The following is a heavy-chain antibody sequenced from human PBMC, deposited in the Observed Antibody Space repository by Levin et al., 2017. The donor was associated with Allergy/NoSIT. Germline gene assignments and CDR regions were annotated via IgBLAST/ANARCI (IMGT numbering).Heavy chain of an antibody. D-gene: IGHD3-22*01. CDR1: GFSFSDHA. CDR2: ITGRGDSR. J-gene: IGHJ4*02. CDR3: AKSSGRYNYDSPTYLDF. Sequence: PGGSLRLSCAASGFSFSDHAMNWVRQAPGKGLEWVSGITGRGDSRYYADSVKGRFTISRDSSKNTLYLQIKRLTAEDTAVYYCAKSSGRYNYDSPTYLDFWGQGTLVTVSS. V-gene: IGHV3-23*01.